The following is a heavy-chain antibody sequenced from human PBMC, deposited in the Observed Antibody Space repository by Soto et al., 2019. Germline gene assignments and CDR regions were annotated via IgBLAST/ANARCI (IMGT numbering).Heavy chain of an antibody. Sequence: EVQLLESGGGLVQPGGSLRLSCAASGFTFSSYAMSWVRQAPGKGLEWVSTISGTGSSSYYADSVKGRFTISRDNSKNTLYLQVNSLRADDTAVHYCAKRGYVCVVLDFDGWGQGTLVTVSS. V-gene: IGHV3-23*01. CDR1: GFTFSSYA. CDR2: ISGTGSSS. CDR3: AKRGYVCVVLDFDG. J-gene: IGHJ4*02. D-gene: IGHD3-16*01.